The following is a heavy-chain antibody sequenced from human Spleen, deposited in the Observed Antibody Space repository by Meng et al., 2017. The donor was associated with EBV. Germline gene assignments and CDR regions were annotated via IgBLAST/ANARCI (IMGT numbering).Heavy chain of an antibody. Sequence: QVQLVPSGAELKKPGAAVKVSCQASGYTFTNTYMHWVRQAPGQGLEWLGMINPRGGDTAYAQKFQGRVTVTTDTSTNMVHMELSSLRSDDTAVYYCARGHSGYDYLNYWGQGTLVTVSS. CDR2: INPRGGDT. J-gene: IGHJ4*02. CDR1: GYTFTNTY. D-gene: IGHD5-12*01. CDR3: ARGHSGYDYLNY. V-gene: IGHV1-46*01.